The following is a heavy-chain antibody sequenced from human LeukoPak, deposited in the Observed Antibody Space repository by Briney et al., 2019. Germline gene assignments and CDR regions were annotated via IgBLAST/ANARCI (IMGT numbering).Heavy chain of an antibody. V-gene: IGHV1-18*01. J-gene: IGHJ5*02. CDR2: ISAYNGNT. Sequence: ASVKVSCKASGYTFTSYGISWVRQAPGQGLEWMGWISAYNGNTNYAQKLQGRVTMTTDTSTSTAYMELRSLRSDDTAVYYCARDLSSSSFGGFDPWGQGTLVTVSS. D-gene: IGHD6-6*01. CDR1: GYTFTSYG. CDR3: ARDLSSSSFGGFDP.